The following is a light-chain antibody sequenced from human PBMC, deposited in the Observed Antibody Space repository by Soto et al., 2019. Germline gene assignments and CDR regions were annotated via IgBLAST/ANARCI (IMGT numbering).Light chain of an antibody. CDR2: DVS. CDR3: SSYTSSTPVV. V-gene: IGLV2-14*01. CDR1: SSDVDGYNY. J-gene: IGLJ2*01. Sequence: QSALTQPASVSGSPGQSIAISCTGTSSDVDGYNYVSWYQQHPGKAPKLMIYDVSARPSGVSNRFSGSKSGSTASLTISGLQAEDEADYYCSSYTSSTPVVFGGGTKLTVL.